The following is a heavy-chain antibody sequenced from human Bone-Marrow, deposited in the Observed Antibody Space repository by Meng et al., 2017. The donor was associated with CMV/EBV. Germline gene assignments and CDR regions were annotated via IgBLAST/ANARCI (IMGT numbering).Heavy chain of an antibody. J-gene: IGHJ4*02. D-gene: IGHD7-27*01. Sequence: GGGRGQPGEALRLPCAPSRLTFDKYDMNWFRQAPGKGLEWVSSITNSGDRTDYADSVRGRFTISRDNFQNTLYLQMDSLKAEDTAVYYCARDPNWGGDFWGQGTLVTVSS. CDR1: RLTFDKYD. V-gene: IGHV3-23*01. CDR2: ITNSGDRT. CDR3: ARDPNWGGDF.